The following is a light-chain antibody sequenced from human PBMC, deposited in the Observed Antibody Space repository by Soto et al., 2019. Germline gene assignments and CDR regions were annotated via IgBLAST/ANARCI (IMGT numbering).Light chain of an antibody. CDR2: DAS. V-gene: IGKV1-33*01. J-gene: IGKJ4*01. CDR3: QQFHDLPT. CDR1: QDISNY. Sequence: DIQMTQSPSSLSASVGDRVTITCQATQDISNYLNWFQQKPGKAPKLLIYDASTLETGVPSRFSGSGSGTDFTFTIISLQPEDIATYYCQQFHDLPTFGGGTKWIS.